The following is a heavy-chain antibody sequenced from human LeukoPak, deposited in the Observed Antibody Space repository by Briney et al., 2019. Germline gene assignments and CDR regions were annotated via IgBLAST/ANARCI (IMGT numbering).Heavy chain of an antibody. V-gene: IGHV3-64D*09. Sequence: GGSLRLSCSASGXTFSNYAMHWVRQAPGKGLEYVSVTSNNGGSTYYADSVKGRFTISRDNSKNTLFLQMSSLRAEDTAVYYCAKWSYYDSWGYFDYWGQGTLVTVSS. CDR1: GXTFSNYA. D-gene: IGHD3-22*01. CDR2: TSNNGGST. CDR3: AKWSYYDSWGYFDY. J-gene: IGHJ4*02.